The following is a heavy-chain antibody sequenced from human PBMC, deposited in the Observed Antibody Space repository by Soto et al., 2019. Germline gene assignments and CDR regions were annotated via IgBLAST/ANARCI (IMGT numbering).Heavy chain of an antibody. V-gene: IGHV4-4*07. CDR1: GGSISSYY. CDR3: ARSHLGRIYYYDRSGPYRGAFDI. D-gene: IGHD3-22*01. CDR2: IYTSGST. Sequence: SETLSLTCTVSGGSISSYYWSWIRQPAGKGLEWIGRIYTSGSTNYNPSLKSRVTMSVDTSKTQFSLKLSSVTAADTAVYYCARSHLGRIYYYDRSGPYRGAFDIWGQGTMVTVSS. J-gene: IGHJ3*02.